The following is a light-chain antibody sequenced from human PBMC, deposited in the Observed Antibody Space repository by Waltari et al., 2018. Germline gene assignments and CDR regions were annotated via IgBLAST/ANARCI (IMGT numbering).Light chain of an antibody. V-gene: IGLV2-14*01. CDR3: SSYTSSSTLV. CDR2: EVS. Sequence: QSALTQPASVSGSPGQSITISCTGTSSDVGGYNYVPWYQQHPGKAPKLMIYEVSTRPSGVSKRFSGSKSGNTASLTISGLQAEDEADYYCSSYTSSSTLVFGGGTKLTVL. CDR1: SSDVGGYNY. J-gene: IGLJ2*01.